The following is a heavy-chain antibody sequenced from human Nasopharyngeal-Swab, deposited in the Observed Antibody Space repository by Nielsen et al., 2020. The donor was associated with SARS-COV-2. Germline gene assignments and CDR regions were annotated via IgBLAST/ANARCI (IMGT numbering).Heavy chain of an antibody. D-gene: IGHD6-6*01. CDR2: ISAYNGNI. CDR3: AHSSSGSQFDY. V-gene: IGHV1-18*01. CDR1: GYTFTSYG. J-gene: IGHJ4*02. Sequence: ASVKVSCKASGYTFTSYGISWVRQAPGQGLEWMGWISAYNGNINYAQKLQGRVTITADESTSTAYMELSSLRSEDTAVYYCAHSSSGSQFDYWGQGTLVTVSS.